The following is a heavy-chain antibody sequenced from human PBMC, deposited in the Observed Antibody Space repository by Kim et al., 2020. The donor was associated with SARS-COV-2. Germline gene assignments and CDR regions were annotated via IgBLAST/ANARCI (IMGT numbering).Heavy chain of an antibody. J-gene: IGHJ6*02. CDR2: IYTSGST. V-gene: IGHV4-61*02. D-gene: IGHD3-9*01. Sequence: SETLSLTCTVSGGSISSGSYYWSWIRQPAGKGLEWIGRIYTSGSTNYNPSLKSRVTISVDTSKNQFSLKLSSVTAADTAVYYCAREGLSGGYFDWFQHDGMYAGCRGTTVTVSS. CDR1: GGSISSGSYY. CDR3: AREGLSGGYFDWFQHDGMYA.